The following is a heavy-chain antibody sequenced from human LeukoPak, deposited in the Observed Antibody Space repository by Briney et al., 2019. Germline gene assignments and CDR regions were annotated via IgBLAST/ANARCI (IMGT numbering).Heavy chain of an antibody. CDR1: GDSISDDY. V-gene: IGHV4-4*07. Sequence: SETLSLTCSVSGDSISDDYWSWVRQSAGKGLEWIGRIHTSGSTNYNPSLKRRVTMSADMSKNQFSLKVTSVTAADTAVYYCARRSPYFDYWGQGILVTVSS. CDR2: IHTSGST. J-gene: IGHJ4*02. CDR3: ARRSPYFDY.